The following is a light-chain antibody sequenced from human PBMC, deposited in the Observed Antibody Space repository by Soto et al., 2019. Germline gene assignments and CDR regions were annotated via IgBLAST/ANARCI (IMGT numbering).Light chain of an antibody. CDR2: GAS. Sequence: EIVMTQSPATLSVSPGERATLSCRASQSVSSNLAWYQQKPGQAPRLLIYGASTRATGIPARFSGSGSGTEFTLTISSLQSEDFAVDYCQQYNNWYGTFGQGTKVEIK. CDR3: QQYNNWYGT. CDR1: QSVSSN. V-gene: IGKV3-15*01. J-gene: IGKJ1*01.